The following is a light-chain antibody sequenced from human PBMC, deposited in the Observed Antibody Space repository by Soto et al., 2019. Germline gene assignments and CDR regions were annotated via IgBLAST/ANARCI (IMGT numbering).Light chain of an antibody. CDR1: SSNVGGYNY. CDR3: CSYAGSYTLL. V-gene: IGLV2-11*01. J-gene: IGLJ2*01. Sequence: QSALTQPRSVSGSPGQSVTISCTGTSSNVGGYNYVSWYQQHPGKAPKFMIYDVNKRPSGVPDRFSGSKSGNTASLTISGLQPEDEADYYCCSYAGSYTLLFGGGTKLTVL. CDR2: DVN.